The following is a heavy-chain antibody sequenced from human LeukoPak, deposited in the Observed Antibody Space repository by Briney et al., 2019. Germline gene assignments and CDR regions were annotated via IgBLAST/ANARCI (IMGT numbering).Heavy chain of an antibody. CDR2: MNPNNGDS. CDR1: GYSFTNYH. Sequence: ASVKVSCKASGYSFTNYHINWVRHASGQGLEWMGWMNPNNGDSGYAQNPQGRVTTTTDTSISTAYMELRILRSDDTAVYFCARTTSMTASGYDYWGQGTLVTVSS. V-gene: IGHV1-8*03. J-gene: IGHJ4*02. CDR3: ARTTSMTASGYDY. D-gene: IGHD4-17*01.